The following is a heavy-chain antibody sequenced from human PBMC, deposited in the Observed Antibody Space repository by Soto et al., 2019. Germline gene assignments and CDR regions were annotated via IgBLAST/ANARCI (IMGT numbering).Heavy chain of an antibody. CDR1: GYTFTSYA. CDR2: INAGNGNT. Sequence: QVQLVLSGAEVKKPGASVKVSCKASGYTFTSYAMHWVRQAPGQRLEWMGWINAGNGNTKFSQKFQGRVTITRDTSASTAYMELGSLISEDTAVYYCARAPGGPDGPGDYWGQGTLVTVSS. D-gene: IGHD2-15*01. V-gene: IGHV1-3*01. CDR3: ARAPGGPDGPGDY. J-gene: IGHJ4*02.